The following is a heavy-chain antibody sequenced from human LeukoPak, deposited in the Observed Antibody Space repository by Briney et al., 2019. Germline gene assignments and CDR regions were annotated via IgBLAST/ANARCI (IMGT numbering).Heavy chain of an antibody. CDR3: AKQFGLPTSLAHLDI. Sequence: PGESLKISCKGSGYSFTSYWIGWVRQMPGKGLEWMGIIYPGDSDTRYSPSFQGQVTISADKSISTAYLQWSSLKASDTAMYYRAKQFGLPTSLAHLDIWGQGTMVTVSS. CDR2: IYPGDSDT. J-gene: IGHJ3*02. D-gene: IGHD3-16*01. V-gene: IGHV5-51*01. CDR1: GYSFTSYW.